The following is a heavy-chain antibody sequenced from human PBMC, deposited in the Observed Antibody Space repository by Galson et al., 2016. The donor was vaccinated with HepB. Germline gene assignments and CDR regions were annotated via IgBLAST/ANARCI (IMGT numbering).Heavy chain of an antibody. D-gene: IGHD2-2*01. CDR3: ARALLGGGAGGSDTVAVPSAMDH. Sequence: SLRLSCAASGFNFEGYAMHWVRQVTGKSLEWVSAIDSAGDTFYPGSVKGRFTISRENAKNSLYLQMNGLRAGDTAVYYCARALLGGGAGGSDTVAVPSAMDHWGQGTLVTVSS. J-gene: IGHJ4*02. CDR1: GFNFEGYA. CDR2: IDSAGDT. V-gene: IGHV3-13*01.